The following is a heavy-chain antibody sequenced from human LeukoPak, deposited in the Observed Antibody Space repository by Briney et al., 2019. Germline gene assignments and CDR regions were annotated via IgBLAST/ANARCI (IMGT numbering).Heavy chain of an antibody. CDR1: GFPVRANY. D-gene: IGHD3-10*01. J-gene: IGHJ4*02. CDR2: IYSDGTT. V-gene: IGHV3-69-1*01. CDR3: AKDNMVRGVMRIFDY. Sequence: GESLRLTCAASGFPVRANYISWVRQAPGKGLEWVSLIYSDGTTHYADSVKGRFTISRDNAKNSLYLQMNSLRAEDTAVYYCAKDNMVRGVMRIFDYWGQGTLVTVSS.